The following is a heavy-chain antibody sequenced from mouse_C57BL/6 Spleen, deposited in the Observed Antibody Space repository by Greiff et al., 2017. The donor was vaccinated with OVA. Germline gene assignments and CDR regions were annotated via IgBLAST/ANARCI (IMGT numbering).Heavy chain of an antibody. Sequence: VQLQQSGTVLARPGASVKMSCKTSGYTFTSYWMHWVKQRPGQGLEWIGAIYHGNSDTSYNQKFKGKAKLTAVTSASTAYMELSSLTNEDSAVYYCTRGGYDYENYAMDYWGQGTSVTVSS. V-gene: IGHV1-5*01. D-gene: IGHD2-4*01. CDR1: GYTFTSYW. CDR2: IYHGNSDT. CDR3: TRGGYDYENYAMDY. J-gene: IGHJ4*01.